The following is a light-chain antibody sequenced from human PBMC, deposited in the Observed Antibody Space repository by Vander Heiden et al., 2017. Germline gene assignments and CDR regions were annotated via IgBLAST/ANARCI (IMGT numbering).Light chain of an antibody. V-gene: IGKV2-30*01. CDR3: KQGTHWPYT. CDR1: QRLVKSDGNYY. CDR2: KVS. Sequence: VVMTQSRRPLPVSLGHPASIPCRPSQRLVKSDGNYYLNWFQQRPAQSPRRLIHKVSNRDSGVPDRFRGSGSGTDFTLKISRVEAEDVGVYYCKQGTHWPYTFGQGTKLEIK. J-gene: IGKJ2*01.